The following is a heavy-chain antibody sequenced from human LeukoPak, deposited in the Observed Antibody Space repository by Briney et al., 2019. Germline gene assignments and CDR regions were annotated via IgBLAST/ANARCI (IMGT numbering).Heavy chain of an antibody. Sequence: GGSLRLSCAASGFTFSSYSMNWVRQAPGKGLEWVSAISGSGGSTYYADSVKGRFTISRDNSKNTLYLQMSSLGAEDTAVYYCAKALRYCSTTTSCLWGGSVGMDVWGQGTTVTVSS. V-gene: IGHV3-23*01. CDR3: AKALRYCSTTTSCLWGGSVGMDV. CDR1: GFTFSSYS. CDR2: ISGSGGST. D-gene: IGHD2-2*01. J-gene: IGHJ6*02.